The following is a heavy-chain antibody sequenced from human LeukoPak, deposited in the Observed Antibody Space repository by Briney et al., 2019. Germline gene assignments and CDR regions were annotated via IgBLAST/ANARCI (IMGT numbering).Heavy chain of an antibody. V-gene: IGHV4-61*08. D-gene: IGHD2-15*01. CDR3: ASSRYCSGGSCYSGSFDY. J-gene: IGHJ4*02. Sequence: SETLSLTCGVSGGSFNSDDYYWNWIRQPPGRGLEWIGYIYYGGNTNYNPSLKSRVTISVDTSKNQFSLKLSSVTAADTAVYYCASSRYCSGGSCYSGSFDYWGQGTLVTVSS. CDR2: IYYGGNT. CDR1: GGSFNSDDYY.